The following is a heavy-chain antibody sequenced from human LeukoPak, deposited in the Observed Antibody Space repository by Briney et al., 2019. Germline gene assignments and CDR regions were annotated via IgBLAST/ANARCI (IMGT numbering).Heavy chain of an antibody. CDR2: IYTSGST. CDR3: AREDDYYDSSGYYRY. CDR1: GCTISSYY. Sequence: SETLSLTCTVSGCTISSYYWSWIRQPAGKGLEWIGRIYTSGSTNYNPSLKSRVTMSVDTSKNQFSLELSSVTAADTAVYYCAREDDYYDSSGYYRYWGQGTLVTVSS. V-gene: IGHV4-4*07. J-gene: IGHJ4*02. D-gene: IGHD3-22*01.